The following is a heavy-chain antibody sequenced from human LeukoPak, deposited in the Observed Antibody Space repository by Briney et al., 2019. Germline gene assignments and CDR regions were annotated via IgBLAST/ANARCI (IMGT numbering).Heavy chain of an antibody. D-gene: IGHD3-22*01. CDR2: IYTDGSS. Sequence: SETLSLTCTVSGRSISDYYWNWIRQPAGKGLEWIGRIYTDGSSTYNASPTSRVTISVDWSKNQFSLRLSSMTDVATAVYYCARGYYYHRWGQGTLVTVSS. CDR1: GRSISDYY. V-gene: IGHV4-4*07. CDR3: ARGYYYHR. J-gene: IGHJ1*01.